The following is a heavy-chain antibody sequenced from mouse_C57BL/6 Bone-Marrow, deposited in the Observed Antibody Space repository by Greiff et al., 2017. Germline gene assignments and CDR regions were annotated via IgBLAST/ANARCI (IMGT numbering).Heavy chain of an antibody. J-gene: IGHJ4*01. D-gene: IGHD1-1*01. CDR3: ARHNYYGSSGYYYAMDY. V-gene: IGHV5-9*01. CDR1: GFTFSSYT. CDR2: ISGGGGNT. Sequence: EVMLVESGGGLVKPGGSLKLSCAASGFTFSSYTMSWVRQTPEKRLEWVATISGGGGNTYYPDSVKGRFTISRDNAKNTLYLQMSSLRSEDTALYYCARHNYYGSSGYYYAMDYWGRGTSVTVSS.